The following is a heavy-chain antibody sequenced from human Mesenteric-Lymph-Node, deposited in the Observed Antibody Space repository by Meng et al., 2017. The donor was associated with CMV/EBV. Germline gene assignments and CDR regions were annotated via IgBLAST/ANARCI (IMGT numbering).Heavy chain of an antibody. J-gene: IGHJ4*02. CDR2: VNSYGNT. CDR3: ARDFSGTAAI. D-gene: IGHD1-14*01. V-gene: IGHV1-18*01. Sequence: KVSCKTSGYSLTSYGLSWARQAPGQGLEWMGWVNSYGNTNYAQKFQGRVTMTTDTSTSTAYMELRSLRSDDTAVYYCARDFSGTAAIWGQGTLVTVSS. CDR1: GYSLTSYG.